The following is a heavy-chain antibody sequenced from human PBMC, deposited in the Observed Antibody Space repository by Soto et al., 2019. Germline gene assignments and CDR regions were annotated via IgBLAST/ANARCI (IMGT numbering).Heavy chain of an antibody. CDR2: IYYSGST. V-gene: IGHV4-39*01. J-gene: IGHJ4*02. D-gene: IGHD2-15*01. CDR3: ARFAVVVAATFDY. CDR1: GGSISSSSYY. Sequence: LSLTCTVSGGSISSSSYYWGWIRQPPGKGLEWIGSIYYSGSTYYNPSLKSRVTISVDTSKNQFSLKLSSVTAADTAVYYCARFAVVVAATFDYWGQGTLVTVSS.